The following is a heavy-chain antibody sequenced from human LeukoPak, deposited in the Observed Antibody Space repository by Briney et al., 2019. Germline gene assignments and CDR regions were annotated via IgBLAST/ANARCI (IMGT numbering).Heavy chain of an antibody. Sequence: SETLSLTCTVSGGSISSGSYYWSWIRQPAGKGLEWIGRIYTSGSTNYNPSLKSRFTISVDTSKNQFSLKLSSVTAADTAVYYCASTPPYGSDYMDVWGKGTTVTISS. D-gene: IGHD3-10*01. V-gene: IGHV4-61*02. CDR3: ASTPPYGSDYMDV. CDR1: GGSISSGSYY. J-gene: IGHJ6*03. CDR2: IYTSGST.